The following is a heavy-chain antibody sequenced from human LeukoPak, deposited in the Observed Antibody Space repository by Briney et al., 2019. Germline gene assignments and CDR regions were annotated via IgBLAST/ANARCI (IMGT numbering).Heavy chain of an antibody. V-gene: IGHV3-30*02. J-gene: IGHJ4*02. Sequence: GGSLRLSCAASGVTFSSYGMHWVRQAPGKGLEWVAFIRYDGSNKYYADSVKGRFTISRDNSKNTLYLQMNSLRAEDTAAYYCAKTMSPYYYDSSGFWSQGTLVTVSS. D-gene: IGHD3-22*01. CDR3: AKTMSPYYYDSSGF. CDR1: GVTFSSYG. CDR2: IRYDGSNK.